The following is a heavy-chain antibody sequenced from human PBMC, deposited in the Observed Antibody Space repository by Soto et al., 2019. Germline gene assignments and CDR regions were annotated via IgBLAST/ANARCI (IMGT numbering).Heavy chain of an antibody. CDR2: IYPGDSDT. D-gene: IGHD4-4*01. V-gene: IGHV5-51*01. J-gene: IGHJ6*03. CDR1: GYSFTSYW. Sequence: GESLKISCKGSGYSFTSYWIGWVRQVPGKGLEWMGIIYPGDSDTRYSPSFQGQVTISADKSISTAYLQWSSLKASDTAMYYCARLGTVIPAGYYYFMDVWGKGTTVTVSS. CDR3: ARLGTVIPAGYYYFMDV.